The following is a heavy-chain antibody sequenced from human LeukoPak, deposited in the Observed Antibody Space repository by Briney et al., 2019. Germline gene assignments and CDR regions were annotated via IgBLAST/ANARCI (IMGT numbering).Heavy chain of an antibody. Sequence: SETLSLTCTVSGGSISSYYWSWIRQPPGKGLEWIGYIYYSGSTNYNPSLKSRVTISVDTSKNQFSLKLSSVTAADTAVYYCARQRRVRGVIIGAYYFDYWGQGTLVTVSS. V-gene: IGHV4-59*08. D-gene: IGHD3-10*01. CDR3: ARQRRVRGVIIGAYYFDY. CDR2: IYYSGST. CDR1: GGSISSYY. J-gene: IGHJ4*02.